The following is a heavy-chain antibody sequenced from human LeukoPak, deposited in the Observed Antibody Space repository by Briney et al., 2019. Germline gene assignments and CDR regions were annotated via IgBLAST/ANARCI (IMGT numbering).Heavy chain of an antibody. CDR2: INHSGST. Sequence: PSETLFLTCAVYGGSFSGYYWSWIRQPPGKGLEWIGEINHSGSTNYNPSLKSRVTISVDTSKNQFSLKLSSVTAADTAVYYCARGPYYDFWSGYWVYWFDPWGQGTLVTVSS. V-gene: IGHV4-34*01. CDR3: ARGPYYDFWSGYWVYWFDP. J-gene: IGHJ5*02. D-gene: IGHD3-3*01. CDR1: GGSFSGYY.